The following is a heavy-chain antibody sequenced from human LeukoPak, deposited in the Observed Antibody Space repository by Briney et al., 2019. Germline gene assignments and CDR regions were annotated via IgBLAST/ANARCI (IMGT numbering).Heavy chain of an antibody. Sequence: PSETLSPTCTVSGGSFSSSSHYWGWGPHPPGKGPEWVGSMYYSGGTYYNASLRSRVTISVDTSRDQFSLKLSSVTAADTAVYYCARHFDRDGYKSNAFDVWGQGTMVTVSS. CDR1: GGSFSSSSHY. D-gene: IGHD5-24*01. V-gene: IGHV4-39*01. J-gene: IGHJ3*01. CDR2: MYYSGGT. CDR3: ARHFDRDGYKSNAFDV.